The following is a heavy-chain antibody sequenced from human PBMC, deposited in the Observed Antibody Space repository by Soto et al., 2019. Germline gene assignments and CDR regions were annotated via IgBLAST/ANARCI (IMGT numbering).Heavy chain of an antibody. V-gene: IGHV1-58*01. CDR1: GFTFTSSA. CDR3: AAAPGPSSWYFDPYDY. J-gene: IGHJ4*02. D-gene: IGHD6-13*01. CDR2: IVVGSGNT. Sequence: ASVKVSCKASGFTFTSSAVQWVRQARGQRLEWIGWIVVGSGNTNYAQKFQERVTITRDMSTSTAYMELSSLRSEDTAVYYCAAAPGPSSWYFDPYDYWGQGTLVTVSS.